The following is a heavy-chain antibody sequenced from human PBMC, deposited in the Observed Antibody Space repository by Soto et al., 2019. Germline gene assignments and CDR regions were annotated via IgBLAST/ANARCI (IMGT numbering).Heavy chain of an antibody. CDR1: GYTFTGYY. J-gene: IGHJ3*02. CDR3: ARVRRYFDWLLSGGAFDI. Sequence: GASVKVSCKASGYTFTGYYMHWVRQAPGQGLEWMGWINPNSGGTNYAQKFQGWVTMARDTSISTAYMELSRLRSDDTAVYYCARVRRYFDWLLSGGAFDIWGQGTMVTVSS. CDR2: INPNSGGT. D-gene: IGHD3-9*01. V-gene: IGHV1-2*04.